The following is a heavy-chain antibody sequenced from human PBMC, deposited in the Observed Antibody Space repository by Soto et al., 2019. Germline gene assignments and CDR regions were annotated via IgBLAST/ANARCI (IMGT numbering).Heavy chain of an antibody. D-gene: IGHD3-10*01. J-gene: IGHJ5*02. CDR2: TYYTGST. CDR3: AKDSAGRGPFDP. V-gene: IGHV4-59*13. CDR1: GGSFGTNY. Sequence: KASETLSLTCTISGGSFGTNYWSWIRQAPGKGLEWIGYTYYTGSTKYNPSLKSRATISVDTSNNQFSLTLNSAAAADTAVYYCAKDSAGRGPFDPWGQGIRVTVSS.